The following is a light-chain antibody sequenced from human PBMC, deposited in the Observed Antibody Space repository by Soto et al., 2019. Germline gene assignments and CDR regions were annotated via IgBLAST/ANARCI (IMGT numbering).Light chain of an antibody. CDR1: SSDVGSYDF. V-gene: IGLV2-14*01. CDR2: EVS. J-gene: IGLJ1*01. Sequence: QLVLTQPASVSGSPGQSITMSCTGTSSDVGSYDFVSWYQQHPGKAPKLLIYEVSNRPSGVSARFSGSKSDNTASLTISGLQAADEADYFCSSYSSSTVRDVFGSGTKLTVL. CDR3: SSYSSSTVRDV.